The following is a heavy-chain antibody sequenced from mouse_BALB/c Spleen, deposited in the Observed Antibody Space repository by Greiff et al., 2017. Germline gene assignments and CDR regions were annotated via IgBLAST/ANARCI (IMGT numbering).Heavy chain of an antibody. Sequence: DVKLQESGPGLVKPSQSLSLTCTVTGYSITSDYAWNWIRQFPGNQLEWMGYISYSGSTSYNPSLKSRISITRDTSKNQFFLQLNSVTTEDTATYYCAEGITTAPYYAMDYWGQGTSVTVSS. CDR1: GYSITSDYA. D-gene: IGHD1-2*01. J-gene: IGHJ4*01. CDR3: AEGITTAPYYAMDY. V-gene: IGHV3-2*02. CDR2: ISYSGST.